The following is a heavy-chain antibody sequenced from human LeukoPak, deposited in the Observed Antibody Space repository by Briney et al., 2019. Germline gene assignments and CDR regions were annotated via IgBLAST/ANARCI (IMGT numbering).Heavy chain of an antibody. CDR2: ISWEGGST. Sequence: GGSLRLSCAASGFTFSSTWMNWVRQGPGKGLEWVSLISWEGGSTYYGDSVKGRFTISRDNSKNSLYLQMNSLRAEDTAFYYCAKDGVVAALGDNWFDSWGQGTLVTVSS. CDR3: AKDGVVAALGDNWFDS. V-gene: IGHV3-43D*03. D-gene: IGHD2-15*01. J-gene: IGHJ5*01. CDR1: GFTFSSTW.